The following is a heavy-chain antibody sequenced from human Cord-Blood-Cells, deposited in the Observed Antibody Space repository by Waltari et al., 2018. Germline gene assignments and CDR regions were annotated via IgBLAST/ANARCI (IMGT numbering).Heavy chain of an antibody. V-gene: IGHV4-38-2*02. CDR2: IYHSGST. J-gene: IGHJ4*02. Sequence: QVQLQESGPGLVKPSETLSLTCAVSGYSISSGYYWGWIRQPPGKGLEWIGSIYHSGSTYYNPSLKSRVTISVDTSKNQFSLKLSSVTAADTAVYYCARDGRIVGATIDYWGQGTLVTVSS. D-gene: IGHD1-26*01. CDR1: GYSISSGYY. CDR3: ARDGRIVGATIDY.